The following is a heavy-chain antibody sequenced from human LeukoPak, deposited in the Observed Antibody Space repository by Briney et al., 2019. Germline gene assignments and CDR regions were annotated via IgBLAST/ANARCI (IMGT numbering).Heavy chain of an antibody. CDR1: GYTFTSYD. J-gene: IGHJ4*02. CDR3: ARVTEPMKRFRGSRGLDY. D-gene: IGHD3-16*01. CDR2: MNPNSGNT. V-gene: IGHV1-8*01. Sequence: EASVKVSCKASGYTFTSYDINWVRQATGQGLEWMGWMNPNSGNTGYARKFQGRVTMTRNTSISTAYMELSSLRSEDTAVYYCARVTEPMKRFRGSRGLDYWGQGTLVTVSS.